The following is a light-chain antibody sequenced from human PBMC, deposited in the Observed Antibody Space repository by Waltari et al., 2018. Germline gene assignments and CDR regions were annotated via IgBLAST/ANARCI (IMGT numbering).Light chain of an antibody. J-gene: IGLJ2*01. CDR2: DVS. CDR3: SSYTTTTALV. CDR1: RSDVGGYNY. V-gene: IGLV2-14*01. Sequence: QSALTQPASVSGSPGQSITISCTGTRSDVGGYNYVSWYQQYSGKAPKLMIYDVSNRPSWVSNRFSGSQSGNTSSLTISGLQAEDEADYYCSSYTTTTALVFGGGTKLTVL.